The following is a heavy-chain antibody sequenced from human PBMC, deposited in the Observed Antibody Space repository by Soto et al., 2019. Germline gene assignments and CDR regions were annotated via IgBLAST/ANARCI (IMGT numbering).Heavy chain of an antibody. CDR1: GFTFNTYT. V-gene: IGHV3-21*01. J-gene: IGHJ6*02. Sequence: EMQLVESGGGLVKPGGSLRLSCAASGFTFNTYTMNWVRQAPGKGLEWVSSISSRSIYIYYADSVTGRFTISRDDARNSLYLQMNSLRAEDTAVYYCAREEVSRPNTYHGLDVWGQGTTVTVSS. CDR2: ISSRSIYI. CDR3: AREEVSRPNTYHGLDV.